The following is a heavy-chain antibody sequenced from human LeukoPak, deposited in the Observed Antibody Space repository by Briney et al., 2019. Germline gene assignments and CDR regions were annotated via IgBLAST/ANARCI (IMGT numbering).Heavy chain of an antibody. CDR1: GFTFSSYA. V-gene: IGHV3-53*01. J-gene: IGHJ4*02. CDR2: IYSGGNT. Sequence: PGGSLRLSCAASGFTFSSYAMSWVRQAPGKGLEWVSVIYSGGNTYYADSVKGRFTISRDNSKNTLYLQMNSLRAEDTAMYYCARDLKHYYDSSGSGWGQGTLVTVSS. D-gene: IGHD3-22*01. CDR3: ARDLKHYYDSSGSG.